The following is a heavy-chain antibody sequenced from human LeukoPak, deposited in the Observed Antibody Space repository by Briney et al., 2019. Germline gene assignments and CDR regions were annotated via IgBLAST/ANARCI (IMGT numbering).Heavy chain of an antibody. CDR1: GYTLTELS. V-gene: IGHV1-24*01. CDR2: FDPEDGET. D-gene: IGHD3-22*01. Sequence: ASVKVSCKVSGYTLTELSMHWVRQAPGKGLEWMGGFDPEDGETIYAQKFQGRVTMTEDTSTDAAYMELSSLRSEDTAVYYCATGVTMIVVVQYFDYWGQGTLVTVSS. J-gene: IGHJ4*02. CDR3: ATGVTMIVVVQYFDY.